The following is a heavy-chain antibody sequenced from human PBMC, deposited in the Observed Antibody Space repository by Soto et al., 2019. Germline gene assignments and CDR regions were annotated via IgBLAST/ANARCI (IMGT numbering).Heavy chain of an antibody. CDR2: IKEDGSQK. CDR1: GFTFSSYW. D-gene: IGHD1-26*01. V-gene: IGHV3-7*01. CDR3: ARDRQWGADDYC. Sequence: EVQLVESGGDLVQPGGSLRLSCAASGFTFSSYWMTWVRQAPGKGLEWVANIKEDGSQKYYVGSVEGRFTISRDNAKHSWDLQMNSLRAEDTAVYYCARDRQWGADDYCWGQGTLVTVSS. J-gene: IGHJ1*01.